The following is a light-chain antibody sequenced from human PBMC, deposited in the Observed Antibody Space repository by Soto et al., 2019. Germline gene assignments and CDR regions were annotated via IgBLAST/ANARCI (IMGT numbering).Light chain of an antibody. J-gene: IGKJ2*02. CDR3: QQSGSAACA. CDR2: GAS. Sequence: EIVWTQSPGTLSLSPGEIATLACRASQSVSSRSLAWYQQKPGQAPRLLIYGASSSSTGMQDRFSGRVSGTDFTLAISRLEPEDLGGYYCQQSGSAACAFGQGTKLVI. V-gene: IGKV3-20*01. CDR1: QSVSSRS.